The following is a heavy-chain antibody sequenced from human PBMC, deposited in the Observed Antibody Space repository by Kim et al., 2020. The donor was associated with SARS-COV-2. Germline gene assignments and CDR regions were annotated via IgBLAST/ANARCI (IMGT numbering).Heavy chain of an antibody. CDR2: ISFDGNTN. V-gene: IGHV3-30*04. CDR1: GFTFSSYA. D-gene: IGHD3-16*01. J-gene: IGHJ4*01. CDR3: ARVRKENGTYASIDY. Sequence: GGSLRLSCAASGFTFSSYAMHWVRQAPGKGLEWLAVISFDGNTNYYADSVKGRFTISRDNSKNSLYLQVNSLRPEDTAVYYCARVRKENGTYASIDYWG.